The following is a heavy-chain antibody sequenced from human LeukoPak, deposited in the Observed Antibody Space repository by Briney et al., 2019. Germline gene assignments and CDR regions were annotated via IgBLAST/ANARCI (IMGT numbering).Heavy chain of an antibody. CDR3: ARGGGLVV. J-gene: IGHJ6*02. CDR1: GFPFSIYW. CDR2: INHNGNVK. Sequence: GGSLRLSCTASGFPFSIYWMNWAREAPGKGLEWVANINHNGNVKYYVDSVKGRFTISRDYDKHSLSLQMRNLRAEDTGVYFCARGGGLVVWGQGATVTVSS. V-gene: IGHV3-7*04.